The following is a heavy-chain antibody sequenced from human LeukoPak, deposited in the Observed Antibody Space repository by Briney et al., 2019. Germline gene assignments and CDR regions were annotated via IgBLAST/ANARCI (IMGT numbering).Heavy chain of an antibody. CDR3: AKLVGTTIYYGMDV. J-gene: IGHJ6*02. V-gene: IGHV3-23*01. Sequence: GGSLRLSCAASGFTFSRYAMSWVRQAPGKGLEWVSGITGNGGTTYYADSVKGRFTTSRDNSKDTLYLQVNVLRAEDTAVYYCAKLVGTTIYYGMDVWGQGTTVTVSS. D-gene: IGHD1-26*01. CDR2: ITGNGGTT. CDR1: GFTFSRYA.